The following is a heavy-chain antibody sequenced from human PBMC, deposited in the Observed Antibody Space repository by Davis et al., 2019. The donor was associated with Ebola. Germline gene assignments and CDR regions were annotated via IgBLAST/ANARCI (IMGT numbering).Heavy chain of an antibody. V-gene: IGHV1-18*04. CDR2: ISAYNGNT. CDR3: VREIFGHFDY. CDR1: GYTFTNYG. J-gene: IGHJ4*02. D-gene: IGHD2-15*01. Sequence: ASVKVSCKASGYTFTNYGITWVRQAPGQGLEWMGGISAYNGNTKYAEKLQDRVTMTTDTSTSTAYMELRSLRSDDTAVYYCVREIFGHFDYWGQGTLVTVSS.